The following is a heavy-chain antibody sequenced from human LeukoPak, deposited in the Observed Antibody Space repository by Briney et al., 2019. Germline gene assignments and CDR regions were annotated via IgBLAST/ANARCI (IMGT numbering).Heavy chain of an antibody. V-gene: IGHV3-9*01. D-gene: IGHD3-16*02. CDR3: ATETSLESLAD. J-gene: IGHJ4*02. CDR2: ISRNSGSI. CDR1: GFTFEEDA. Sequence: SLRLACAASGFTFEEDAMRCVRGGPGKGVEWVSCISRNSGSIGYADSVKGRFTISRNNAKNSLYQQITSLRAEDTALYCCATETSLESLADWGQGTLVTVSS.